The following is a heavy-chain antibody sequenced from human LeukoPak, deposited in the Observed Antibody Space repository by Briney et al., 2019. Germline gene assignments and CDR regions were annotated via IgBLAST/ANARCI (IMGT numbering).Heavy chain of an antibody. J-gene: IGHJ4*02. Sequence: ASVKVSCKTSGYIFNTYGISWVRQAPGQGLEWMAWIRGNNDNTKYAQKFQGRVTLTTDTSTSTAFMELRGLTSDDMAVYYCVRDSAYSPDYWGQGTLVTVSS. CDR1: GYIFNTYG. CDR2: IRGNNDNT. D-gene: IGHD5-12*01. CDR3: VRDSAYSPDY. V-gene: IGHV1-18*03.